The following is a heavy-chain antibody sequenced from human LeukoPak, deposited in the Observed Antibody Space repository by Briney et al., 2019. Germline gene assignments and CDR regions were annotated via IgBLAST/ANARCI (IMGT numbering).Heavy chain of an antibody. V-gene: IGHV3-53*04. D-gene: IGHD5-24*01. Sequence: GGSLRLSCAASGFTVSSNYMSWVRQAPGKGLEWVSVIYSGGSTYYADSVKGRFTISRHNSKNTLYLQMNSVRDDDTAIYYCSRERLQSYLDYWGQGTLVTVSS. CDR1: GFTVSSNY. J-gene: IGHJ4*02. CDR3: SRERLQSYLDY. CDR2: IYSGGST.